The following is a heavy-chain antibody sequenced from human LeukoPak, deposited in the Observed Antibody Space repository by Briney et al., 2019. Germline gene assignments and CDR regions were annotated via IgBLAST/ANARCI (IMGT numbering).Heavy chain of an antibody. J-gene: IGHJ4*02. CDR1: GYTFTSYG. CDR2: ISAYNGNT. D-gene: IGHD6-13*01. Sequence: ASVKVSCKASGYTFTSYGISWVRQAPGQGLEWMGWISAYNGNTNYAQKLQGRVTMTTDTSTSTAYMELRSLRSDDAAVYYCAREGGYSSSWNYFDYWGQGTLVTVSS. V-gene: IGHV1-18*01. CDR3: AREGGYSSSWNYFDY.